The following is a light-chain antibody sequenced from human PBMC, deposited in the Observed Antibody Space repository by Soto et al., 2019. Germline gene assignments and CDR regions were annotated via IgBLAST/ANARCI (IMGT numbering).Light chain of an antibody. CDR3: QQYGSSPIN. Sequence: EIVLTQSAGTLSLSPGERVTLSCRASQSVSSSYLAWYQQTPGQAPRLLIYGASSRATGIPDRCSGSGSGTDFTLTIHRLEPEDFAVYYCQQYGSSPINFGQGKRLAI. J-gene: IGKJ5*01. V-gene: IGKV3-20*01. CDR2: GAS. CDR1: QSVSSSY.